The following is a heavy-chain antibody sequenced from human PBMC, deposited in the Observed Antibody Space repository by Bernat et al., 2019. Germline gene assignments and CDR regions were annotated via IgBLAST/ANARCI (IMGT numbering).Heavy chain of an antibody. CDR3: AREVDIAMVIGY. J-gene: IGHJ4*02. V-gene: IGHV4-61*02. CDR2: IYTSGST. Sequence: QVQLQESGPGLVKPSQTLSLTCTVSGGSISSGSYYWSWIRQPAGKGLEWIGRIYTSGSTNYNPSLKSRVTISVDTSKNQFSLKLSSVTAADTAVYYCAREVDIAMVIGYWGQGTLVTVSS. D-gene: IGHD5-18*01. CDR1: GGSISSGSYY.